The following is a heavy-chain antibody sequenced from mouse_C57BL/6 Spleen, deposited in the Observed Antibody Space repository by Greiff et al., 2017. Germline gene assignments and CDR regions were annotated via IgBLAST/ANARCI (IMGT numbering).Heavy chain of an antibody. V-gene: IGHV5-17*01. CDR3: AIYGNFISYAMDY. CDR2: ISSGSSTI. CDR1: GFTFSDYG. J-gene: IGHJ4*01. Sequence: EVNVVESGGGLVKPGGSLKLSCAASGFTFSDYGMHWVRQAPEKGLEWVAYISSGSSTIYYADTVKGRFTISRDNAKNTLFLQMTSLRSEDTAMYYCAIYGNFISYAMDYWGQGTSVTVSS. D-gene: IGHD2-1*01.